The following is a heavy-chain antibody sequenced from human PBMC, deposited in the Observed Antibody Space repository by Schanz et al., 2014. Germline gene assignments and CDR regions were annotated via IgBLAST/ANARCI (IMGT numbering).Heavy chain of an antibody. Sequence: QLMQSGSEVRKPGASVKVSCKASGYTFTSYGITWVRQAPGQGLEWMGWISAYNGHTTYAQKFQGRVTMTTDTSTTTVYMELRGLRSDDTAVYYCARETTIITGGAFDVWGQGTMVTVSS. CDR1: GYTFTSYG. J-gene: IGHJ3*01. CDR2: ISAYNGHT. V-gene: IGHV1-18*01. CDR3: ARETTIITGGAFDV. D-gene: IGHD3-9*01.